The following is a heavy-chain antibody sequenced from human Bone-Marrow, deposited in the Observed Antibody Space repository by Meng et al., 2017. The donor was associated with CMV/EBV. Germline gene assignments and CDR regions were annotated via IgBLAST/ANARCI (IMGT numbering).Heavy chain of an antibody. V-gene: IGHV3-21*01. D-gene: IGHD5-18*01. CDR1: GFTFSSYS. Sequence: GGSLRLSCAASGFTFSSYSMNWVRQAPGKGLEWVSSISSSSSYIYYADSVKGRFTISRDNAKNSLYLQMNSLRAEDTAVYYCARATSMGYSYGFDAFDIWGQGTIVTVSS. J-gene: IGHJ3*02. CDR2: ISSSSSYI. CDR3: ARATSMGYSYGFDAFDI.